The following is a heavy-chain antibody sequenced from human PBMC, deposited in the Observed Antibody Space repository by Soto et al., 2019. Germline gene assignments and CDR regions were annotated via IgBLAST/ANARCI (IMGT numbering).Heavy chain of an antibody. Sequence: GASVKVSCKASGYTFTSHGISWVRQAPGQGLEWMGGIIPIFGTANYAQKFQGRVTITADESTSTAYMELSSLRSEDTAVYYCASLEGDTADYWGQGTLVTVSS. J-gene: IGHJ4*02. CDR3: ASLEGDTADY. CDR2: IIPIFGTA. CDR1: GYTFTSHG. D-gene: IGHD5-18*01. V-gene: IGHV1-69*13.